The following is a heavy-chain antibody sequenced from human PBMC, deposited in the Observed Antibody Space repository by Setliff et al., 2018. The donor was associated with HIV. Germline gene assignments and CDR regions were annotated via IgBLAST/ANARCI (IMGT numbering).Heavy chain of an antibody. D-gene: IGHD5-12*01. Sequence: GASVKVSCKTSGYMFIAYGMSWVRQAPGQGLEWMAWINSASGVTNYAQNFQGRVTVTRDTSINTVYLEVNGLKSDDTAVYYCARERGSTYYFDYWGQGTLVTVSS. CDR1: GYMFIAYG. CDR3: ARERGSTYYFDY. CDR2: INSASGVT. J-gene: IGHJ4*02. V-gene: IGHV1-2*02.